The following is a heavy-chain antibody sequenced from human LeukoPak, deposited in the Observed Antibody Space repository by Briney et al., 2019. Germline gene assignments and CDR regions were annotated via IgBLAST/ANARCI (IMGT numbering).Heavy chain of an antibody. CDR1: GFTFSSYA. D-gene: IGHD5-24*01. CDR2: ISYDGSNK. CDR3: ARVEMARQNWAIFDY. J-gene: IGHJ4*02. V-gene: IGHV3-30*04. Sequence: PGGSLRHSCAASGFTFSSYAMHWVRQAPGKGLEWVAVISYDGSNKYYADSVKGRFTISRDNSKNTLYLQMNSLRAEDTAVYYCARVEMARQNWAIFDYWGQGTLVTVSS.